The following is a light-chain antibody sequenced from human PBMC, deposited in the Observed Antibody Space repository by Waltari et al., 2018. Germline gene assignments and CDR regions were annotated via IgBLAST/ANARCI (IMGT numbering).Light chain of an antibody. CDR2: AAS. V-gene: IGKV3-20*01. J-gene: IGKJ1*01. Sequence: EIVLTQSPGTLSLSPGARATLSCRPSQSISRTLVWYQKKPGQAPRLLIYAASTRATGIPDRFSGSGSGTDFSLTISRLEPEDFAVYYCQHYLRLPVTFGQGTKVEIK. CDR1: QSISRT. CDR3: QHYLRLPVT.